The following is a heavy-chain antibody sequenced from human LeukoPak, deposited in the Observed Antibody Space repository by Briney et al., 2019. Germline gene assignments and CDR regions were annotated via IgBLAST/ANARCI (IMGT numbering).Heavy chain of an antibody. D-gene: IGHD2-8*02. V-gene: IGHV3-53*01. CDR3: ARGGTGYSWAFDI. CDR1: GFIVSSNY. J-gene: IGHJ3*02. CDR2: IYGDGTT. Sequence: PGGSLRLSCAASGFIVSSNYMSWVRQAPGKGLERVSLIYGDGTTTYADSVRGRFTISRDISKSTLYLQMNSLRAEDTALYYCARGGTGYSWAFDIWGQGTMLTVFS.